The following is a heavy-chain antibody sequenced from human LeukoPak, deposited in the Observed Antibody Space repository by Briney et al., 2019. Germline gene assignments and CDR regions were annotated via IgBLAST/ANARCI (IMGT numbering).Heavy chain of an antibody. J-gene: IGHJ4*02. D-gene: IGHD3-10*01. CDR2: ISSSSSYI. Sequence: PGGSLRLSCAASGFTFSSYSMNWVRQAPGKGLEWVSSISSSSSYIYYADSVKGRFTISRDNAKNSLYLQMNSLRAEDTAVYYCAREVDAVRGVNSGADYWGQGTLVTVSS. CDR3: AREVDAVRGVNSGADY. CDR1: GFTFSSYS. V-gene: IGHV3-21*01.